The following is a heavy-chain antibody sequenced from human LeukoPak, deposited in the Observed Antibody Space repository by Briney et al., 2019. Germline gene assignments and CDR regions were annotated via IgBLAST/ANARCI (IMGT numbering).Heavy chain of an antibody. D-gene: IGHD4-11*01. CDR2: IYSGGNT. CDR3: ATDPPMTTVTTNEYYFDY. V-gene: IGHV3-53*05. CDR1: GFTVSTNY. Sequence: GGSLRLSCAASGFTVSTNYMSWVRQAPGKGLEWVSIIYSGGNTYYADSVKGRFTISRDNSKNTLCLQMNSLRAEDTAVYYCATDPPMTTVTTNEYYFDYWGQGTLVTVSS. J-gene: IGHJ4*02.